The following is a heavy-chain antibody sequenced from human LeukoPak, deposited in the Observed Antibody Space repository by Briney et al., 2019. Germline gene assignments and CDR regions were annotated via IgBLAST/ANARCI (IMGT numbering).Heavy chain of an antibody. V-gene: IGHV3-66*01. Sequence: GSLRLSCAASGFTVSSNYMSWVRQAPGKGLEWVSVIYSGGSTYYADSVKGRFTISRDNSKNTLYLQMNSLRAEDTAVYYCARDFSPAVVVTAIDAFDIWGQGTLVTVSS. D-gene: IGHD2-21*02. CDR1: GFTVSSNY. CDR3: ARDFSPAVVVTAIDAFDI. CDR2: IYSGGST. J-gene: IGHJ3*02.